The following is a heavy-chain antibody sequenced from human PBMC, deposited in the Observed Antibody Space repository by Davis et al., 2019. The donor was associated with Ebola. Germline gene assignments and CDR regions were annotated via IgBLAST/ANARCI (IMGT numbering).Heavy chain of an antibody. CDR3: ARYGDYYYYYGMDV. CDR1: GFTFSSYE. D-gene: IGHD4-17*01. J-gene: IGHJ6*02. V-gene: IGHV3-21*04. Sequence: GESLKISCAASGFTFSSYEMNWVRQAPGKGLEWVSSISSSSSYIYYADSVKGRFTISRDNAKNSLYLQMNSLRAEDTAVYYCARYGDYYYYYGMDVWGQGTTVTVSS. CDR2: ISSSSSYI.